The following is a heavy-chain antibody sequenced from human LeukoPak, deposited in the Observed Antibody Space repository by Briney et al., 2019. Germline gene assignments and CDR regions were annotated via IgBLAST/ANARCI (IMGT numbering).Heavy chain of an antibody. CDR3: AKERPTRRYCSGGSCYSRYFDY. D-gene: IGHD2-15*01. J-gene: IGHJ4*02. CDR2: ISGCGGST. Sequence: GGSLRLSCAASGFTFSTYGMSWVRQAPGKGLEWVSAISGCGGSTYYADSVKGRFTISRDNSKNTLYLQMNSLRAEDTAVFYCAKERPTRRYCSGGSCYSRYFDYWGQGTLVTVSS. CDR1: GFTFSTYG. V-gene: IGHV3-23*01.